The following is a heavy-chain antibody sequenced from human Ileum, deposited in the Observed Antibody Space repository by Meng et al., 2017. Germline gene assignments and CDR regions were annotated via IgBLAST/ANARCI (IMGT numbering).Heavy chain of an antibody. D-gene: IGHD1-26*01. V-gene: IGHV4-39*07. CDR2: MYYSGGT. CDR3: AKSGGYHGGIDY. Sequence: SDILSSTVTVSGGSISSIHYYWGWSRQPPGKGLEWIWTMYYSGGTYYNPSLKRWLTMSTDTSKNQLSLNLSSVTAADTAVYYCAKSGGYHGGIDYWGQGTLVTVSS. J-gene: IGHJ4*02. CDR1: GGSISSIHYY.